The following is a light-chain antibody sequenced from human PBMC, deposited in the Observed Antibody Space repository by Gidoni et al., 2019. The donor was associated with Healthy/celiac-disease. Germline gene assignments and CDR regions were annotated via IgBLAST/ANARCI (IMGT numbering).Light chain of an antibody. CDR3: QQYNNWSWT. CDR2: GAS. J-gene: IGKJ1*01. CDR1: QSVSSN. Sequence: VMTQSPATLSVSPGERATLSCRASQSVSSNLAWYQQKPGQAPRLLIYGASTRATGIPARFSGSGSGTEFTLTISSLQSEDFAVYYCQQYNNWSWTFGQXTKVEIK. V-gene: IGKV3-15*01.